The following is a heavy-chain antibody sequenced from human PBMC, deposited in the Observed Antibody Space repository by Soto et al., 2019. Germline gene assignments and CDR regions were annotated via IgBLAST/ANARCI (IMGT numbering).Heavy chain of an antibody. J-gene: IGHJ6*03. Sequence: EVQLVESGGGLVQPGGSLRLSCAASGFTFSSYDMHWVLQATGKGLEWVSAIGTAGDTYYPGSVKGRFTISRENAKHSFYLQMNSLRAGDTAVYYCARGVQAAIGYYYHYYMDVWGKGTTVTVSS. CDR3: ARGVQAAIGYYYHYYMDV. CDR1: GFTFSSYD. D-gene: IGHD2-2*01. V-gene: IGHV3-13*01. CDR2: IGTAGDT.